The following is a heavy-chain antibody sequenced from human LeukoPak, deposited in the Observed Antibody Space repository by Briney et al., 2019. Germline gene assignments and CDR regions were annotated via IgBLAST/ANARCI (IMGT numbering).Heavy chain of an antibody. V-gene: IGHV3-73*01. CDR2: IRSKANSYAT. CDR3: TRVRGYSGYDYDY. CDR1: GLTFSGSA. J-gene: IGHJ4*02. D-gene: IGHD5-12*01. Sequence: SGGSLRLSCSASGLTFSGSAMHWVRQASGKGLEWVGRIRSKANSYATAYAASVKGRFTISRDDSKNTAYLQMNSLKTEDTAVYYCTRVRGYSGYDYDYWGQGTLVTVSS.